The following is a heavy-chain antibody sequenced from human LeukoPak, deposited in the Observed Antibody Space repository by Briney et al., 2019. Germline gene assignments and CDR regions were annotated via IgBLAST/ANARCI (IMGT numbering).Heavy chain of an antibody. CDR2: FYYSGST. CDR1: GRSISSYY. J-gene: IGHJ5*02. V-gene: IGHV4-59*08. D-gene: IGHD2-8*01. CDR3: ARVRGYWTNGVCYKNWFDP. Sequence: SETLSLTCTVSGRSISSYYWRWLRQPPGKGLEWLGYFYYSGSTNYNPPLKRRVTISVGTSKNQYTLKLRSVTAADTALYYCARVRGYWTNGVCYKNWFDPGGEGTLVTVSS.